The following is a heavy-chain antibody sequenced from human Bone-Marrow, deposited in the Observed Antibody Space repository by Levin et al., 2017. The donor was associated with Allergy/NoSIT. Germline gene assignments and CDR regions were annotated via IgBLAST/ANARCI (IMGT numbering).Heavy chain of an antibody. J-gene: IGHJ3*02. CDR2: VYNGGGA. CDR3: ARDSGSMNLWENALDI. Sequence: PSETLSLTCAVSGGFVSSSNWWIWVRQPPGKGLEWIGEVYNGGGANYNPSFKSRVTISIDNSKNQFSLRLTSVTAADTAMYYCARDSGSMNLWENALDIWGQGTMVTVSS. CDR1: GGFVSSSNW. V-gene: IGHV4-4*02. D-gene: IGHD3-16*01.